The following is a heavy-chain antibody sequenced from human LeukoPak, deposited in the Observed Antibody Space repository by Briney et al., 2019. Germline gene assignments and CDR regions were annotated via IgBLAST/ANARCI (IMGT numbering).Heavy chain of an antibody. CDR3: ARDRGPGDYDVYHYNYYMDV. CDR2: INPNSGGT. Sequence: AASVKVSCKASGYTFTGYYMHWVRQAPGQGLEWMGWINPNSGGTNYAQKFQGRVTMTRDTSISTAYMELSRVRSGDTAVYYCARDRGPGDYDVYHYNYYMDVWGKGTTVTISS. J-gene: IGHJ6*03. D-gene: IGHD4-17*01. CDR1: GYTFTGYY. V-gene: IGHV1-2*02.